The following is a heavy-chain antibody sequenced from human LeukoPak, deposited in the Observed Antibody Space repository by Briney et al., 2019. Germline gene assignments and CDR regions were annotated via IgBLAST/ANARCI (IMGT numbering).Heavy chain of an antibody. Sequence: PGRSLRLSCAASGLTFSTYDMHWVRQAPGKGLGWVAPISYDGSNKYYADSVKGRFTFSRDNSENTLYLQMNSLRAEDTAVYYCARAMIVVVTTYTFDMWGQGTMVTVSS. V-gene: IGHV3-30-3*01. J-gene: IGHJ3*02. D-gene: IGHD3-22*01. CDR2: ISYDGSNK. CDR3: ARAMIVVVTTYTFDM. CDR1: GLTFSTYD.